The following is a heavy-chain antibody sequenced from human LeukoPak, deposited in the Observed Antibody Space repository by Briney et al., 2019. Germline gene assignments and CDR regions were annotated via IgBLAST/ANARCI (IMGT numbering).Heavy chain of an antibody. CDR2: ISGSGRST. CDR3: TKVTGGNYYFDY. D-gene: IGHD1-14*01. Sequence: PGGSLRLSCAASGFTFSNYAMTWVRHAPGKGLEWVSSISGSGRSTYYADSVKGRFTISRDNFKNTLYLEMNSLRAEDTAVYSCTKVTGGNYYFDYWGQGTLVTVSS. J-gene: IGHJ4*02. V-gene: IGHV3-23*01. CDR1: GFTFSNYA.